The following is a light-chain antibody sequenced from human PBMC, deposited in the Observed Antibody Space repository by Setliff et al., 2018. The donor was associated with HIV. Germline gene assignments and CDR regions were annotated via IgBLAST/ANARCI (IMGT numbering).Light chain of an antibody. CDR2: DVT. J-gene: IGLJ1*01. V-gene: IGLV2-11*01. Sequence: LTQPRSVSGSPGQSVTISCTGTTSDVGSYNYVSWYQQHPGKAPKLMIYDVTKRPSGVPDRFSGSKSGNTASLTISGLQAEDEADYCCCSYAGSSSYVFGTGTKVTVL. CDR3: CSYAGSSSYV. CDR1: TSDVGSYNY.